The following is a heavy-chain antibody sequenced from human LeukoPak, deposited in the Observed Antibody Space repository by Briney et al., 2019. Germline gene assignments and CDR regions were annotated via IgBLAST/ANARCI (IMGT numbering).Heavy chain of an antibody. CDR2: MNPNSGNT. CDR3: ARECYSSSWGRRRNWFDP. V-gene: IGHV1-8*01. D-gene: IGHD6-13*01. Sequence: GASVKVSCKASGYTFTSYYMHWVRQATGQGLEWMGWMNPNSGNTGYAQKFQGRVTMTRNTSISTAYMELSSLRSEDTAVYYCARECYSSSWGRRRNWFDPWGQGTLVTVSS. J-gene: IGHJ5*02. CDR1: GYTFTSYY.